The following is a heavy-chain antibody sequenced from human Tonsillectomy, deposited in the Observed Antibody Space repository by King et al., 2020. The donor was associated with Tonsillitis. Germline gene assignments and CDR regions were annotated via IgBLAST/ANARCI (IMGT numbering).Heavy chain of an antibody. CDR2: NSPYSDNT. J-gene: IGHJ4*02. V-gene: IGHV1-18*01. CDR1: GYSFITYG. CDR3: ARDGGGYTDFDY. Sequence: QLVQSGAEVKKPGASVKVSCKASGYSFITYGISWVRQAPVQGLEWMGWNSPYSDNTHYAHKVHDKVIITTEPSTSTAYLELRSLRSDDTAVYYCARDGGGYTDFDYWGQGTLVTVSS. D-gene: IGHD5-12*01.